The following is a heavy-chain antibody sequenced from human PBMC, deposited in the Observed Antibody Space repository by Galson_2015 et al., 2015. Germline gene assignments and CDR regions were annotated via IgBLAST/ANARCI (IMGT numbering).Heavy chain of an antibody. CDR3: ARSLEWTYYFDY. D-gene: IGHD3-3*01. Sequence: SVKVSCKASGYTFTSYGISWVRQAPGQGLEWMGWISAYNGNTNYAQKLQGRVTMTTDTSTSTAYMELSSLRSEDTAVYYCARSLEWTYYFDYWGQGTLVTVSS. CDR2: ISAYNGNT. J-gene: IGHJ4*02. CDR1: GYTFTSYG. V-gene: IGHV1-18*01.